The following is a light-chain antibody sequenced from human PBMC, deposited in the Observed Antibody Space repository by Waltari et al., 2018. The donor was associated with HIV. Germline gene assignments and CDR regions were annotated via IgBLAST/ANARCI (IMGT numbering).Light chain of an antibody. CDR3: AVWDDSLSGLV. J-gene: IGLJ3*02. CDR1: SSNIASKN. CDR2: RND. Sequence: QSMLTQPPSASGSPGQCVASSSSGSSSNIASKNLYSYQHVPGTAPQLLIYRNDPRPSGVPDRFSGSKSGTSASLAISGRRSEDEADYYCAVWDDSLSGLVFGGGTKLTVL. V-gene: IGLV1-47*01.